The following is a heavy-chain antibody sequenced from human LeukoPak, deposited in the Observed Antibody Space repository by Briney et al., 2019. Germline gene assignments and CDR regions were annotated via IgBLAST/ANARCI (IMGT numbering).Heavy chain of an antibody. CDR2: SGGST. J-gene: IGHJ5*02. Sequence: GGSLRLSCAASGFTVSSNYMSWVRQAPGKGLEWVSVSGGSTYYADSVKGRFTISRDNSKNTLYLQMNSLRAEDTAVYYCAKDLMMTMVRGVIAGWGFDPWGQGTLVTVSS. V-gene: IGHV3-66*01. CDR3: AKDLMMTMVRGVIAGWGFDP. CDR1: GFTVSSNY. D-gene: IGHD3-10*01.